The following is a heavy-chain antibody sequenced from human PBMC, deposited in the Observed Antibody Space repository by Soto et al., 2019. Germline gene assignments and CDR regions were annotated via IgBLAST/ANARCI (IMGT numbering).Heavy chain of an antibody. J-gene: IGHJ4*02. CDR3: ARGKVGSPTDY. Sequence: QVQLQESGPGLVKPSQTLSLTCTVSGGSISSGDYYWSWIRQPPGKGLEWIGYIYYSGSTYYNPSLKSXXTXSXVTSKNQFSLKLSSVTAADTAVYYCARGKVGSPTDYWGQGTLVTVSS. CDR2: IYYSGST. V-gene: IGHV4-30-4*01. CDR1: GGSISSGDYY. D-gene: IGHD3-10*01.